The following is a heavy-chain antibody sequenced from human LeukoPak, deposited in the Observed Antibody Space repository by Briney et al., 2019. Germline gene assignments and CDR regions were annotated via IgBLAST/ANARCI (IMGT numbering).Heavy chain of an antibody. J-gene: IGHJ6*02. D-gene: IGHD3-10*01. Sequence: GGSLRLSCGVSALTFRSFAMSWVRQAPGKGLEWVSSISSSSSYIYYADSVKGRFTISRDNAKNSLYLQMNSLRAEDTAVYYCARDEKRVLWFGESLTNYYYYYGMDVWGQGTTVTVSS. CDR2: ISSSSSYI. CDR3: ARDEKRVLWFGESLTNYYYYYGMDV. V-gene: IGHV3-21*01. CDR1: ALTFRSFA.